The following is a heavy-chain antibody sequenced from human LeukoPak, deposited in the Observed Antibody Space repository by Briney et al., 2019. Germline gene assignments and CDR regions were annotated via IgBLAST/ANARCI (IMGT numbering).Heavy chain of an antibody. V-gene: IGHV1-18*01. CDR2: ISAYNGNT. CDR1: GYTFTSYG. J-gene: IGHJ4*02. D-gene: IGHD5/OR15-5a*01. Sequence: ASVKVSCKASGYTFTSYGISWVRQAPGQGLEWMGWISAYNGNTNYAQKLQGRVTMTTDTSTSTAYMELRSLRSDDTAVYYCARDRNLREDFDSGGQGPLVTVSS. CDR3: ARDRNLREDFDS.